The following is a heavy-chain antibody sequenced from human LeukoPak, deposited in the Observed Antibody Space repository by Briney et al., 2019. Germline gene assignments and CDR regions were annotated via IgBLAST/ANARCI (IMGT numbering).Heavy chain of an antibody. V-gene: IGHV6-1*01. J-gene: IGHJ6*02. CDR1: GDSVSRNGAA. Sequence: SQTLSLTCAISGDSVSRNGAAWNWIRQSPSRGLEWLGRTYYRSKWYNDYAVSVKSRIIINPDTSKNQFSLQLNSVTSEDTAVYYCARRTLDYYYGMDVWGQGTTVTVSS. CDR3: ARRTLDYYYGMDV. CDR2: TYYRSKWYN.